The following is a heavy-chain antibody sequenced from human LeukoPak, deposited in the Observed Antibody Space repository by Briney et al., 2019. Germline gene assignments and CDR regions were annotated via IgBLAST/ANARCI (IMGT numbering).Heavy chain of an antibody. D-gene: IGHD3-9*01. Sequence: SETLSLTCAVYGGSFSGYCWSWIRQPPGKGLEWIGEINHSGSTNYNPSLKSRVTISVDTSKNQFSLKLSSVTAADTAVYYCARAFNLVFRGQYYDILTRSGGMDVWGQGTTVTVSS. CDR2: INHSGST. V-gene: IGHV4-34*01. J-gene: IGHJ6*02. CDR3: ARAFNLVFRGQYYDILTRSGGMDV. CDR1: GGSFSGYC.